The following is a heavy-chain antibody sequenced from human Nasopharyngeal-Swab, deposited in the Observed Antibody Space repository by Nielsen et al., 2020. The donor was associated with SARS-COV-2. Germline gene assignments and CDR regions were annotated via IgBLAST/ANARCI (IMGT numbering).Heavy chain of an antibody. D-gene: IGHD1-26*01. V-gene: IGHV3-33*01. CDR3: ARDVGPTYYFDY. Sequence: GESLKISCAASGFTFSSYGMHWVRQAPGKGLEWVAVIWYDGSNKYYADSVKGRFTISRDNSKNTLYLQMNSLRAEDTAAYYCARDVGPTYYFDYWGQGTLVTVSS. J-gene: IGHJ4*02. CDR2: IWYDGSNK. CDR1: GFTFSSYG.